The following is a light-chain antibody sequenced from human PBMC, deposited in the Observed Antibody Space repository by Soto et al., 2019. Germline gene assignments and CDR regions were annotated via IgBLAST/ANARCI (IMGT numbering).Light chain of an antibody. CDR3: QQYFDWWT. V-gene: IGKV3-15*01. Sequence: EIVMTQSPATLSVSPGEGATLSCRASQSVDSNIAWYQQKPGQAPRLLIYSALTRATDIPDRFSGSGFGTEFTLTITSLQSEDFAVYYCQQYFDWWTFGQGTKVEIK. CDR1: QSVDSN. J-gene: IGKJ1*01. CDR2: SAL.